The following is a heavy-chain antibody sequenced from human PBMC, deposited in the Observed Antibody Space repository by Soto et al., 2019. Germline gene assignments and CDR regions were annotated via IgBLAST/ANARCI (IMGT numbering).Heavy chain of an antibody. CDR3: SRGSTYYGFLT. J-gene: IGHJ5*02. V-gene: IGHV4-30-4*01. CDR1: GDSMDSGDYY. CDR2: IYYIGTT. Sequence: QVQLQESGPGLVKPSQTLSLTCTVSGDSMDSGDYYWTWIRQPPGKGLEWIGYIYYIGTTFYNPSLESLVNISIDTSKNHFYLRLTSVTAADTAVYYCSRGSTYYGFLTWGQGTLVTVSS. D-gene: IGHD3-10*01.